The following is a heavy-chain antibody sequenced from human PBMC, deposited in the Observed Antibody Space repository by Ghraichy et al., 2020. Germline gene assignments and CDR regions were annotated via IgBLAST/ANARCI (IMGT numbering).Heavy chain of an antibody. CDR1: GIIFSSFE. D-gene: IGHD6-13*01. V-gene: IGHV3-48*03. CDR2: ISSSGSTI. Sequence: GGSLRLSCAASGIIFSSFEMNWVRQAPGKGLEWVSYISSSGSTIYYADSVKGRFTISRDNAKNSLSLQMNSLRAEDTVVYFCARSYSTNWYYNYYGMDVWGQGTTVTVSS. J-gene: IGHJ6*02. CDR3: ARSYSTNWYYNYYGMDV.